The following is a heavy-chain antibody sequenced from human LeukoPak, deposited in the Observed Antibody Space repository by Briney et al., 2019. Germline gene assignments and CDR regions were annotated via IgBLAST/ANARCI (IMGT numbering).Heavy chain of an antibody. CDR2: IYYSGST. D-gene: IGHD2-2*01. Sequence: SETLSLTCTVSGGSISSYYWSWIRQPPGKGLEWIGYIYYSGSTNYNPSLKSRVTISVDTSKNQFSLKLSSVTAADTAVYYCARVVVPYYFDYWGQGTLVTVSS. V-gene: IGHV4-59*12. CDR1: GGSISSYY. J-gene: IGHJ4*02. CDR3: ARVVVPYYFDY.